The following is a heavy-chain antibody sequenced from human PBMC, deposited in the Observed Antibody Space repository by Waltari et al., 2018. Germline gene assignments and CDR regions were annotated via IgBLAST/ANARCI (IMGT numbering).Heavy chain of an antibody. CDR2: INHSGST. J-gene: IGHJ5*02. CDR3: ARGRVLWFGESPA. Sequence: QVQLQQWGAGLLKPSETLSLTCAVHGGSFSGYYWRWIRQPPGKGLEWIGEINHSGSTNYNPSLKSRVTISVDTSKNQFSLKLSSVTAADTAVYYCARGRVLWFGESPAWGQGTLVTVSS. CDR1: GGSFSGYY. V-gene: IGHV4-34*01. D-gene: IGHD3-10*01.